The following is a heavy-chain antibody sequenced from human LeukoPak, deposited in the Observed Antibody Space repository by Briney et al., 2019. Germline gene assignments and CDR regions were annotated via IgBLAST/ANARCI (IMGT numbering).Heavy chain of an antibody. D-gene: IGHD2-15*01. CDR3: SYCSGGSCYSEYFQH. CDR1: GGTFSSYA. Sequence: SVKVSCKASGGTFSSYAISWVRQAPGQGLEWMGGIIPVFGTANYAQKFQGRVTITADESTSTAYMELSSLRSEDTAVYYCSYCSGGSCYSEYFQHWGQGTLVTVSS. CDR2: IIPVFGTA. V-gene: IGHV1-69*13. J-gene: IGHJ1*01.